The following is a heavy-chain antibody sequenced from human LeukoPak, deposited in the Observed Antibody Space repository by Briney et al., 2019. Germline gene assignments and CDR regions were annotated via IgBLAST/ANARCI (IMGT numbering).Heavy chain of an antibody. CDR3: ATEQQLVLYFQH. CDR1: GYTLTELS. Sequence: ASVKVSCKVSGYTLTELSMHWVRRAPGKGLEWMGGFDPEDGETIYAQKFQGRVTMTEDTSTDTAYMELSSLRSEDTAVYYCATEQQLVLYFQHWGQGTLVTVSS. CDR2: FDPEDGET. J-gene: IGHJ1*01. V-gene: IGHV1-24*01. D-gene: IGHD6-13*01.